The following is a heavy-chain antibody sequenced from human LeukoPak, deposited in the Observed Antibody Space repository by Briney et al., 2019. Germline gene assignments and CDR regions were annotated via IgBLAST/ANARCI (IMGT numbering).Heavy chain of an antibody. V-gene: IGHV3-30*04. Sequence: GGSLRLSCAASGFTFCSYTMHWVRRAPGKGLEWVAVISYDGSNKYYADSVKGRFTISRDNSKNTLYLQMNSLRAEDTAVYYCARDRVETATISMFDYWGQGTLVTVSS. D-gene: IGHD5-24*01. CDR3: ARDRVETATISMFDY. CDR2: ISYDGSNK. J-gene: IGHJ4*02. CDR1: GFTFCSYT.